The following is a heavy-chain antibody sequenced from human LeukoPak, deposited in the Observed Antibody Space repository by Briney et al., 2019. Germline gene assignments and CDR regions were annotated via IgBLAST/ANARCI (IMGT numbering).Heavy chain of an antibody. V-gene: IGHV3-23*01. J-gene: IGHJ4*02. D-gene: IGHD6-19*01. CDR3: AKAARYSSGWSTLNPQNDY. CDR2: ISGSGGST. CDR1: GFTFSSYA. Sequence: PGGSLRLSCAASGFTFSSYAMSWVRQAPGKGLEWVSAISGSGGSTYYADSVKGRFTISRDNSKNTLYLQMNSLRAEDTAVYYCAKAARYSSGWSTLNPQNDYWGQGTLVTVSS.